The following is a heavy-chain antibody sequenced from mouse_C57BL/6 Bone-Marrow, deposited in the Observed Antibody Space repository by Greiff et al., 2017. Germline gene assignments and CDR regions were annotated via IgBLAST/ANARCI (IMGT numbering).Heavy chain of an antibody. CDR3: ARDQGGDLFLEPIAY. J-gene: IGHJ3*01. Sequence: DVMLVESGGGLVKPGGSLKLSCAASGFTFSSYAMSWVRQTPEKRLEWVATISDGGSYSYYPDNVKGRFTITRDNAKNNLYLQMSHLKSEDTAMYYCARDQGGDLFLEPIAYWGQGTLVTVSA. V-gene: IGHV5-4*01. CDR1: GFTFSSYA. D-gene: IGHD1-1*01. CDR2: ISDGGSYS.